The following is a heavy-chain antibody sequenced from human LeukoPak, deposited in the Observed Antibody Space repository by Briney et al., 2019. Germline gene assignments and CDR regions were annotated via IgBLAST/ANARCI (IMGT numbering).Heavy chain of an antibody. V-gene: IGHV4-4*07. CDR2: IHSSGST. J-gene: IGHJ5*01. CDR3: ARDRCEGYCTSFDS. D-gene: IGHD2-8*01. Sequence: PSETLSLTCTVSGGSISNYYWSWIRQPAGKGLEWIGRIHSSGSTNYNPSLKSRVTISVDKSKNQFSLGLSSVIAADTAVYFCARDRCEGYCTSFDSWGQGTLVTVSS. CDR1: GGSISNYY.